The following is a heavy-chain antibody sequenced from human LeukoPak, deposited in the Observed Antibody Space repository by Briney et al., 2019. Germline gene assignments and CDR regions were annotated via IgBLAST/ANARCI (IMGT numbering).Heavy chain of an antibody. V-gene: IGHV3-15*01. D-gene: IGHD3-10*01. CDR2: IKSKTDEGTT. CDR1: RFTFSNAW. Sequence: GGSLRLSCATSRFTFSNAWMTSGPHTPRKRLWCLCRIKSKTDEGTTDSAATVKGRLTISRDDSKNTLYLQMNSLKTEDTAVYYCILGLSFRGVNTPYCWGQGTLVTVS. CDR3: ILGLSFRGVNTPYC. J-gene: IGHJ4*02.